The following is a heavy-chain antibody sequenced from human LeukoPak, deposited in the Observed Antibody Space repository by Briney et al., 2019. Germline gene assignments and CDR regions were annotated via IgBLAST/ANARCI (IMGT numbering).Heavy chain of an antibody. CDR2: ISGTSSNT. V-gene: IGHV3-23*01. D-gene: IGHD6-13*01. CDR1: GFTFSGYA. J-gene: IGHJ4*02. Sequence: PGGSLRLSCAASGFTFSGYAMRWVRQDPGKGLEWVSAISGTSSNTYYADSVKGRFTISRDNSENTLNLQMNSLRAEDTAIYYCAKARAGDITAAFNYWGQGTLVTVSS. CDR3: AKARAGDITAAFNY.